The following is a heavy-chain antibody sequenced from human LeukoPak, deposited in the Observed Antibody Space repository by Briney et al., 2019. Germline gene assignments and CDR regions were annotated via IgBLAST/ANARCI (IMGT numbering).Heavy chain of an antibody. D-gene: IGHD1-26*01. Sequence: GGYLRLSCAASGFTFSDYGMHWVRQAPGTGLEWVAMISYDGSEKYYGDSVKGRYTISRDNPKNTLYLQMDSLRAEDTAVYYCARADSGSHSYFQHWGQGTLVSVSS. CDR2: ISYDGSEK. CDR3: ARADSGSHSYFQH. V-gene: IGHV3-30*03. CDR1: GFTFSDYG. J-gene: IGHJ1*01.